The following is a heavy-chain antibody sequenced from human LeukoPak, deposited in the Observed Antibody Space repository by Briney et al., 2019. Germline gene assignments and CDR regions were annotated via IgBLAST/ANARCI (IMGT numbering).Heavy chain of an antibody. CDR3: ARNVVVVAATLSNYYYYGMDV. V-gene: IGHV4-34*01. Sequence: KPSETLSLTCAVCGGSFSGYYWSWTRQPPGKGLEWIGEINHSGSTNYNPSLKSRVTISVDTSKNQFSLKLSSVTAADTAVYYCARNVVVVAATLSNYYYYGMDVWGQGTTVTVSS. CDR1: GGSFSGYY. CDR2: INHSGST. D-gene: IGHD2-15*01. J-gene: IGHJ6*02.